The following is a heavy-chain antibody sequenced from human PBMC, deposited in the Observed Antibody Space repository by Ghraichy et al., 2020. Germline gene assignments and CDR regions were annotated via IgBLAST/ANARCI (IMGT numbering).Heavy chain of an antibody. CDR2: IFYSGST. CDR1: GGSISSGGYY. V-gene: IGHV4-31*03. CDR3: ARDVRTMVRGVIPTYYYGMDV. D-gene: IGHD3-10*01. J-gene: IGHJ6*02. Sequence: SETLSLTCTVSGGSISSGGYYWSWIRRHPGKGLEWIGYIFYSGSTYYNPSLKSRVTISVDTSKNQFSLKLSSVTAADTAVYYCARDVRTMVRGVIPTYYYGMDVWGQGTTVTVSS.